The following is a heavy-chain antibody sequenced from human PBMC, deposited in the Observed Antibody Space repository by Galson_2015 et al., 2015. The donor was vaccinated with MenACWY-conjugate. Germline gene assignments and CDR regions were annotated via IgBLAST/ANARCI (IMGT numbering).Heavy chain of an antibody. V-gene: IGHV3-30*18. CDR1: GFTFTAYA. D-gene: IGHD4-17*01. Sequence: SLRLSCAASGFTFTAYAMYWVRQAPGEGLEWVAMISFDGGYKYYADSVRGRFTISRDNSKNMLFLQMNSLRVEDTAVYYCVKEGGRMDDYVDYGLGYGLDVCGQGTTVIVSS. CDR2: ISFDGGYK. CDR3: VKEGGRMDDYVDYGLGYGLDV. J-gene: IGHJ6*02.